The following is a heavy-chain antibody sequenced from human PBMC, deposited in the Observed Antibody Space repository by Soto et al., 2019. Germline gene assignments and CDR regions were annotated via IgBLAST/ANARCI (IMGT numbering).Heavy chain of an antibody. V-gene: IGHV4-59*02. J-gene: IGHJ3*02. D-gene: IGHD6-13*01. Sequence: VQLQESGPGLVKSSETLTLTCSVSGDSVSSFYWSWIRQPPGKGLEWIGYIYYNGNTNCDPALKSRVTLSADTSKSEDALKLRSVTAADTAVYYCARVASWSPEDDFDIWGQRTMVNVSS. CDR3: ARVASWSPEDDFDI. CDR1: GDSVSSFY. CDR2: IYYNGNT.